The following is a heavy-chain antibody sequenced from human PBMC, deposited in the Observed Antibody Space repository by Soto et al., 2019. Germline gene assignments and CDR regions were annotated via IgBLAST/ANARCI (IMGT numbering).Heavy chain of an antibody. CDR3: AATIAVAGPGTDYYGMDV. J-gene: IGHJ6*02. CDR2: VIPILAII. CDR1: GGTFSNYA. Sequence: QVQLVQSGAEVKKPGSSVKVSCKASGGTFSNYALSWVRQAPGQGLEWMGRVIPILAIIDYAQKFQGRVTITADKSTSTAYMELSSRISEDTAVYYCAATIAVAGPGTDYYGMDVWGQGTTVTVSS. D-gene: IGHD6-19*01. V-gene: IGHV1-69*02.